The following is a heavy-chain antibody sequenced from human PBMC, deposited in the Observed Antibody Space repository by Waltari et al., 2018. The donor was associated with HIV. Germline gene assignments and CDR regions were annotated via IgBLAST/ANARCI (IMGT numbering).Heavy chain of an antibody. Sequence: QVQLVQSGAEVKKPGSSVKLSCKAAGGTVSSYAMSWRRQAPGQRLEWMGGIIPIFGTANYAQKFHGRVTITADESTSTAYMELSSLRSEDTAVYYCARDSYYYGSGSYSADYWGQGTLVTVSS. CDR1: GGTVSSYA. V-gene: IGHV1-69*12. J-gene: IGHJ4*02. D-gene: IGHD3-10*01. CDR2: IIPIFGTA. CDR3: ARDSYYYGSGSYSADY.